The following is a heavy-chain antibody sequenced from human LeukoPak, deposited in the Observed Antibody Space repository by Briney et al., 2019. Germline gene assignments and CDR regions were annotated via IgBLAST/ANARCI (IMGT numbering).Heavy chain of an antibody. CDR3: AKDSFRGRVAAEPIDY. CDR2: ISGSGGST. Sequence: PGGSLRLSCAASGFTFSSYAMSWVRQAPGKGLEWVSAISGSGGSTYYADSVKGRFTISRDNSKNTLYLQMNSLRAEDTAVYYCAKDSFRGRVAAEPIDYWGQGTLVTVSS. J-gene: IGHJ4*02. V-gene: IGHV3-23*01. CDR1: GFTFSSYA. D-gene: IGHD6-13*01.